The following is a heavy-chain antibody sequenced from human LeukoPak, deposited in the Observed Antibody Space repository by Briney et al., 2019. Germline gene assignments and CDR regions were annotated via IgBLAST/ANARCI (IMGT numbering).Heavy chain of an antibody. CDR3: ARVSGVDSRSWTQTYYFDY. D-gene: IGHD6-13*01. CDR1: GGSISSHY. J-gene: IGHJ4*02. Sequence: SETLSLTCTVSGGSISSHYWSWIRQPPGKGLEWIGYIYYSGSTNYNPSLKSRVTISVDTSKNQFSLKLSSVTAADTAVYYCARVSGVDSRSWTQTYYFDYWGQGTLVTVSP. V-gene: IGHV4-59*11. CDR2: IYYSGST.